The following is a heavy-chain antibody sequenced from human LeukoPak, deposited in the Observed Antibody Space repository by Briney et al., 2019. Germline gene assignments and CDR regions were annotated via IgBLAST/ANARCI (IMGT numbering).Heavy chain of an antibody. J-gene: IGHJ4*02. Sequence: GGSLRLSCAASGFTFSNYWMGWVRQAPGKGVEWVADIKRDGSEKHYVDSVKGRFSISRDDAKNSLYLQMNSLRAEDTAVYYCALNMIGGQIFDFWGQGTLVTVSS. CDR2: IKRDGSEK. CDR3: ALNMIGGQIFDF. V-gene: IGHV3-7*01. D-gene: IGHD3-16*01. CDR1: GFTFSNYW.